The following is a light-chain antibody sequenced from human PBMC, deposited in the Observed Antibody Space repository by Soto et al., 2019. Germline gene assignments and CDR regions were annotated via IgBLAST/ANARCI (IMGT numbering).Light chain of an antibody. CDR2: GAS. CDR3: QQYNNWPPVT. J-gene: IGKJ1*01. Sequence: EIVMTQSPATLSVSPGERATLSCRASQSVSSYLAWYQQKPGQAPRLLIYGASTRATGIPARFSGSGSGTEFTLTISSLQSEDFAVYYCQQYNNWPPVTIGQGTKVDIK. CDR1: QSVSSY. V-gene: IGKV3-15*01.